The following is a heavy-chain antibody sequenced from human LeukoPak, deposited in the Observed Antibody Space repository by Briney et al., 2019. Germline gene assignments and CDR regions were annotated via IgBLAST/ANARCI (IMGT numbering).Heavy chain of an antibody. D-gene: IGHD4-17*01. CDR2: INAGNGNT. Sequence: GASVKVSCKASGYTFTSYAMHWVRQAPGQRLEWMGWINAGNGNTKYSQKFQGRDTLTSDTSASTAYMELSSLRSEDTAVYYCARGDDYGDHFDYWGQGTLVTVSS. J-gene: IGHJ4*02. CDR3: ARGDDYGDHFDY. CDR1: GYTFTSYA. V-gene: IGHV1-3*01.